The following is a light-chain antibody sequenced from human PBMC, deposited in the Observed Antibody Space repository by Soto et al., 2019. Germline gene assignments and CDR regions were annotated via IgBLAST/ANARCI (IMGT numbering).Light chain of an antibody. CDR3: NSYTPSKTFV. J-gene: IGLJ1*01. V-gene: IGLV2-14*03. Sequence: QSVLTQPASVSGSPGQAITVSCSGTSSDIGAHNFVSWYQQHPGKAPKLIIYEVINRPSGVSDRFSGSKSGNTASLTISGLQSEDEADYYCNSYTPSKTFVLGSGTKVTVL. CDR1: SSDIGAHNF. CDR2: EVI.